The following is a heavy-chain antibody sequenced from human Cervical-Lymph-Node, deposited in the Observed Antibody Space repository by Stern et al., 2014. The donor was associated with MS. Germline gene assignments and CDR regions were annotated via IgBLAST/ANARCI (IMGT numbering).Heavy chain of an antibody. CDR3: ATDRDDFRSGYSAPTKGYGLDV. CDR1: GYTLTELS. D-gene: IGHD3-3*01. Sequence: QMQLVQSGAEVKKPGASVKVSCKVSGYTLTELSMHWVRQAPGKGLEWMGGFDPEGGETIYAQKFQGRVTMTEDTSTDTAYMELSSLRSEDTAVYYCATDRDDFRSGYSAPTKGYGLDVWGQGTTVTVTS. CDR2: FDPEGGET. V-gene: IGHV1-24*01. J-gene: IGHJ6*02.